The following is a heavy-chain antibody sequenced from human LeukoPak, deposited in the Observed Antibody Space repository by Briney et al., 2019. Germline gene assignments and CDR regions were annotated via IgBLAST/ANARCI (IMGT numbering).Heavy chain of an antibody. CDR2: ISSSSSYI. V-gene: IGHV3-21*01. CDR1: GFTFSSYW. J-gene: IGHJ3*02. CDR3: ARGSAVAVDAFDI. Sequence: GGSLRLSCAASGFTFSSYWMSWVRQAPGKGLEWVSSISSSSSYIYYADSVKGRFTISRDNAKNSLYLQMNSLRAEDTAVYYCARGSAVAVDAFDIWGQGTMVTVSS. D-gene: IGHD6-19*01.